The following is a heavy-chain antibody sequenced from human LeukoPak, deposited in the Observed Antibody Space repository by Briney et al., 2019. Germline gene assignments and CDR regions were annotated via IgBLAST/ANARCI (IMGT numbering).Heavy chain of an antibody. CDR3: ARTFCSDSSGWNDY. CDR2: ISGSGDTT. J-gene: IGHJ4*02. CDR1: GFRFSTYG. V-gene: IGHV3-23*01. Sequence: QSGGSLRLSCAASGFRFSTYGMSWVRQAPGKGLEWASAISGSGDTTNYADSVKGRFTISRDNSKNTLYLQMNSLRAEDTAIYYCARTFCSDSSGWNDYWGQGTLVSVSS. D-gene: IGHD3-22*01.